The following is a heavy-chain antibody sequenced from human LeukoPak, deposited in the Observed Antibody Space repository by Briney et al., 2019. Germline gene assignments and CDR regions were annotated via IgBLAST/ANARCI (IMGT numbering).Heavy chain of an antibody. J-gene: IGHJ6*02. V-gene: IGHV4-34*01. Sequence: PSETLSLTCAVYGGSFSGYYWSWIRQPPGKGLEWIGEINHSGSTNYNPSLKSRVTISVDTSKNQFSLKLSSVTAADTAVYYCASRAYYYDSSGYYPRLRYYCGMDVWGQGTTVTVSS. CDR1: GGSFSGYY. D-gene: IGHD3-22*01. CDR2: INHSGST. CDR3: ASRAYYYDSSGYYPRLRYYCGMDV.